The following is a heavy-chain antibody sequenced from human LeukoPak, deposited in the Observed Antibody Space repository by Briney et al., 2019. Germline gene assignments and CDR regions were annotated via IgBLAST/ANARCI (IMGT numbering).Heavy chain of an antibody. V-gene: IGHV4-4*07. CDR3: ARDSGTTGEVKFDP. D-gene: IGHD3-10*01. CDR1: GGSISRYY. J-gene: IGHJ5*02. Sequence: SSETLSLTCTVSGGSISRYYWSWIRQPAGKGLEWIGRIYSSGSTTYNPSLKSRVTMSIDTSKNQFSLKLSFVTAADTAAYYCARDSGTTGEVKFDPWGQGALVTVSS. CDR2: IYSSGST.